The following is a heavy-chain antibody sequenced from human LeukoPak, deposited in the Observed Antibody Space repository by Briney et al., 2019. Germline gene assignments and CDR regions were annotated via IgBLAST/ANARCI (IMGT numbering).Heavy chain of an antibody. CDR3: VPTDSSGLD. CDR2: TNTDGSSP. V-gene: IGHV3-74*01. D-gene: IGHD3-22*01. J-gene: IGHJ4*02. Sequence: PGGSLRLSCEASGFTFSHYWMGWVRQAPGKGLVWVSRTNTDGSSPSYVDSVQGRFTISRASAKNTMYLQMRSLRAEDTAMYYCVPTDSSGLDWGQGTLVTVSS. CDR1: GFTFSHYW.